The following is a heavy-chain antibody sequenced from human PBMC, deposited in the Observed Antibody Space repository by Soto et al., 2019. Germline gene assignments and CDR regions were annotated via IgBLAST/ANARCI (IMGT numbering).Heavy chain of an antibody. Sequence: ASVKVSCKASGGTFSSYAISWVRQAPGQGLEWMGGIIPIFGTANYAQKFQGRVTITADESTSTAYMELSSLRSEDTAVYYCAREGRDGYNLDAFDIWGQGTMVTVSS. CDR1: GGTFSSYA. CDR2: IIPIFGTA. V-gene: IGHV1-69*13. CDR3: AREGRDGYNLDAFDI. D-gene: IGHD5-12*01. J-gene: IGHJ3*02.